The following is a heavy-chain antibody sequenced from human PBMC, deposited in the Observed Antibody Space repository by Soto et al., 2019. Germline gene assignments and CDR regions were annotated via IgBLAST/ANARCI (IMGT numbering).Heavy chain of an antibody. CDR1: GGSMTTYY. D-gene: IGHD2-15*01. Sequence: QVQLQESGPGLVKPSETLSLTCTVSGGSMTTYYWGWIRQPPGKGLEWIGYIHYSGNTKYNSSLKSRVTITVDTSKNQFSLKLTSVTAADTAVYDCARSYCRDGVRCNWFDPWGQGTLVTVSS. V-gene: IGHV4-59*01. J-gene: IGHJ5*02. CDR2: IHYSGNT. CDR3: ARSYCRDGVRCNWFDP.